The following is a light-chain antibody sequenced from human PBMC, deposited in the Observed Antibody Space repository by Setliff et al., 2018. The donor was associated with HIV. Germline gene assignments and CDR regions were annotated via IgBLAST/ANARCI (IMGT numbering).Light chain of an antibody. J-gene: IGLJ1*01. V-gene: IGLV2-14*01. CDR2: EVI. CDR1: SSDVGGYNY. Sequence: QSVLAQPASVSGSPGQSITISCTGTSSDVGGYNYVSWYQQHPGKAPKLIIYEVIYRPSGVSNRFSGSKSGNTASLTISGLQAEDEADYYCSSYTSSSPPYVFGSGTKVTVL. CDR3: SSYTSSSPPYV.